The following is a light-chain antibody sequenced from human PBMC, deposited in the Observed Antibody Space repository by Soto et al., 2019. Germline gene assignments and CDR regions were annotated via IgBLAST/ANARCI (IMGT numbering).Light chain of an antibody. Sequence: EIVLTQSPGTLSLSPGERATLSCRASQSVSSSLLAWYQHKLGQAPRLLIYAASSRATGIPDRFSGSGSGTDFTLTISRLEPEDFAVYYCQQYGSSPPYTFGQGTKLEI. CDR2: AAS. V-gene: IGKV3-20*01. J-gene: IGKJ2*01. CDR3: QQYGSSPPYT. CDR1: QSVSSSL.